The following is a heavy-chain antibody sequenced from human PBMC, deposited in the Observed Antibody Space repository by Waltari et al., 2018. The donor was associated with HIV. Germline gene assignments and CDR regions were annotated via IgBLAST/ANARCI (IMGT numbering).Heavy chain of an antibody. D-gene: IGHD6-19*01. J-gene: IGHJ5*02. CDR2: ISGRGGST. CDR3: AKGGRAVAGNWFDP. Sequence: EVQLLESGGGLVQPGGSLRLSCAASGVTFGNYAINWVRQAPGKGLEWVSAISGRGGSTHYADSVKGRFSISRDNSKNTLYLQMNSLRPEDTAIYYCAKGGRAVAGNWFDPWGQGTLVTVSS. CDR1: GVTFGNYA. V-gene: IGHV3-23*01.